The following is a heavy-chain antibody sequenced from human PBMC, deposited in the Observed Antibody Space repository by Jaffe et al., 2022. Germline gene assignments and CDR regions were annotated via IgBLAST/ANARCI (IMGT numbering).Heavy chain of an antibody. J-gene: IGHJ4*02. CDR3: ATDPKILIAVAGTGLYYFDY. V-gene: IGHV1-69-2*01. Sequence: EVQLVQSGAEVKKPGATVKISCKVSGYTFTDYYMHWVQQAPGKGLEWMGLVDPEDGETIYAEKFQGRVTITADTSTDTAYMELSSLRSEDTAVYYCATDPKILIAVAGTGLYYFDYWGQGTLVTVSS. D-gene: IGHD6-19*01. CDR2: VDPEDGET. CDR1: GYTFTDYY.